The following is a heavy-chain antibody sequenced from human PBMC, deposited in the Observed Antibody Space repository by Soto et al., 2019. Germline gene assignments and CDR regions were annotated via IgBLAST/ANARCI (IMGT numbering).Heavy chain of an antibody. CDR3: ARGIYSKVGATIWFDP. Sequence: PAETLSLSCTVSGGSINSYYWGWIRQPAGKGLEWIGRIYPSGTTNYNPSLKSRVTMSVDTSKNRFSLKLSSVTAADTAVYYCARGIYSKVGATIWFDPWGQGTLVTVSS. D-gene: IGHD1-26*01. CDR2: IYPSGTT. V-gene: IGHV4-4*07. CDR1: GGSINSYY. J-gene: IGHJ5*02.